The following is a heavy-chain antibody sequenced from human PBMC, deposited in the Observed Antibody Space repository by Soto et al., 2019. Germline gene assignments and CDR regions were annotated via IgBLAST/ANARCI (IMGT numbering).Heavy chain of an antibody. J-gene: IGHJ1*01. CDR2: INHSGST. Sequence: PSETLSLTCAVYGGNFSGYYWSWIRKTPGKGLEWIGEINHSGSTNYNPSLKSRVTISVDTSKNQFSLKLSSVTAADTAVYYCARGGRIAVAGRSAEYFQHWGQGTLVTVSS. D-gene: IGHD6-19*01. V-gene: IGHV4-34*01. CDR1: GGNFSGYY. CDR3: ARGGRIAVAGRSAEYFQH.